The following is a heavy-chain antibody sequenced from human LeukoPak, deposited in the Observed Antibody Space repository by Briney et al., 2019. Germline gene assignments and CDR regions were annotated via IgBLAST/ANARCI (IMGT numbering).Heavy chain of an antibody. CDR2: INWNGGST. Sequence: GGSLRLSCAASGFTFDDYGMSWVRQAPGKGLEWVSGINWNGGSTGYADSVKGRFTISRDNAKNSLYLQMNSLRAEDTALYYCARDEVFIVGATTADYWGQGTLVTVSS. CDR1: GFTFDDYG. D-gene: IGHD1-26*01. V-gene: IGHV3-20*04. J-gene: IGHJ4*02. CDR3: ARDEVFIVGATTADY.